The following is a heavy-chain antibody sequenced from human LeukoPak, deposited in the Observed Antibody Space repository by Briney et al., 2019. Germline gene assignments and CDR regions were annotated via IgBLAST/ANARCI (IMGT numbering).Heavy chain of an antibody. V-gene: IGHV3-23*01. CDR3: ARAIRYDFWSGSRSDAFDI. Sequence: GGSLRLSCAASGFTFSSYAMSWVRQAPGKGLEWVSAITGSGGSTYFPDSVKGRFTISRDNSKNTLYLQMNSLRAEDTAVYYCARAIRYDFWSGSRSDAFDIWGQGTMVTVSS. J-gene: IGHJ3*02. CDR2: ITGSGGST. CDR1: GFTFSSYA. D-gene: IGHD3-3*01.